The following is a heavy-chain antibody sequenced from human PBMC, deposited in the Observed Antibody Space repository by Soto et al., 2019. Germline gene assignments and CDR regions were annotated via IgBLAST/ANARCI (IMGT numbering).Heavy chain of an antibody. V-gene: IGHV3-23*01. CDR3: ARHHSLRSPSSLTGTDY. Sequence: PGGSLRLSCAASGFICSSYDMSWVRQAPGKGLEWVSTILVDGRTFYVDSVKGRFTISRDNSKNTVYLQMNSLRDEDTAVYYCARHHSLRSPSSLTGTDYWGQGTLVTVSS. J-gene: IGHJ4*02. D-gene: IGHD6-13*01. CDR2: ILVDGRT. CDR1: GFICSSYD.